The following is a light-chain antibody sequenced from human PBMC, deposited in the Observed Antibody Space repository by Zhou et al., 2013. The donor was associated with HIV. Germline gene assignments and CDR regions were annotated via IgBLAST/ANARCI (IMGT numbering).Light chain of an antibody. CDR3: QQYKSYSWLT. V-gene: IGKV1-39*01. Sequence: DIQMTQSPSSLSASVGDRVTITCRAGQTITNSLNWYQQKPGKAPKLLIYAASSLQSGVPSRFSGSGSGTDFTLTISSLQPDDFATYFCQQYKSYSWLTFGGGTTVEI. CDR2: AAS. CDR1: QTITNS. J-gene: IGKJ4*01.